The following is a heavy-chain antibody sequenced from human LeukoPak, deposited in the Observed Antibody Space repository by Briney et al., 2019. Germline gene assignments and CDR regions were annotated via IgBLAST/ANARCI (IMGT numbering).Heavy chain of an antibody. CDR2: THYSGTT. CDR1: GGSIGTYY. Sequence: SETLSLTCTVSGGSIGTYYWTWIRQPPGKGLEWIGNTHYSGTTSYNPSLRSRVTMSVDTSKRQFSLTLNSVAAADTAVYYCSGSGGWLSDYWGQGILVTVSS. D-gene: IGHD5-12*01. CDR3: SGSGGWLSDY. J-gene: IGHJ4*02. V-gene: IGHV4-59*01.